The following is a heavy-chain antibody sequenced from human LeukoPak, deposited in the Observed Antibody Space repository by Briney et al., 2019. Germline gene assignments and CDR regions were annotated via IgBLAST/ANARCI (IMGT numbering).Heavy chain of an antibody. D-gene: IGHD3-16*01. J-gene: IGHJ2*01. CDR3: ARLKLGAYFDL. CDR1: GGSTSSDY. V-gene: IGHV4-59*08. CDR2: VYNSGDT. Sequence: SETLSLTCTVSGGSTSSDYWSWIRQSPGKGLEWVGYVYNSGDTGKNPSLKSRITILLDTSKSQCSLKLTSVSAADTAVYYCARLKLGAYFDLWGRGTLVTVSS.